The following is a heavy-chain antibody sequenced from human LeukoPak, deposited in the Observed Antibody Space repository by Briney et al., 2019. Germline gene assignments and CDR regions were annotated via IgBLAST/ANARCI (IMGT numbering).Heavy chain of an antibody. V-gene: IGHV3-30*02. CDR3: AKDESYCSSTSCYGSGY. Sequence: GSSLRLSCAASGFTFSSYGMHWVRQAPGKGLEWVAFIRYDGSNKYYADSVKGRFTISRDNSKNTLYLQMNSLRAEDTAVYYCAKDESYCSSTSCYGSGYWGQGTLVTVSS. D-gene: IGHD2-2*01. CDR2: IRYDGSNK. J-gene: IGHJ4*02. CDR1: GFTFSSYG.